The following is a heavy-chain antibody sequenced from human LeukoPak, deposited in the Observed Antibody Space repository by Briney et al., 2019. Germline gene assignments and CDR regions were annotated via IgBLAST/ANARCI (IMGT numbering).Heavy chain of an antibody. CDR1: GVTISRYS. CDR2: IFTDGSN. V-gene: IGHV4-4*07. J-gene: IGHJ4*02. CDR3: AKVSVITQYNGSPDYFAS. D-gene: IGHD1-26*01. Sequence: SETLSLTCTDSGVTISRYSRAWISQPTGNGLQWIGCIFTDGSNNYNPSLESRGAIAVDTSKKHFSLKLSSITTAETTAYYCAKVSVITQYNGSPDYFASWGQGTLLTVSS.